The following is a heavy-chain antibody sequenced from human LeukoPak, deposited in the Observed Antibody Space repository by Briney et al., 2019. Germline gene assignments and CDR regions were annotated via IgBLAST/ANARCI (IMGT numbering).Heavy chain of an antibody. CDR3: ARDAGYYSGPVMD. CDR2: ISSSSSYI. CDR1: GFTFSSYS. J-gene: IGHJ4*02. Sequence: PGGSLRLSCAASGFTFSSYSMNWVRQAPGKGLEWVSSISSSSSYIYYADSVKGRFTISRDNAKNSLYLQMNSLRAEDTAVYYCARDAGYYSGPVMDWGQGTLVTVSS. V-gene: IGHV3-21*01. D-gene: IGHD3-22*01.